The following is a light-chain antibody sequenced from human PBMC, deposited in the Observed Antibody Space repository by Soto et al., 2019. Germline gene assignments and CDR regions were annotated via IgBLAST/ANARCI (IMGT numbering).Light chain of an antibody. CDR2: DAS. CDR1: QTISSW. Sequence: DIQMTQSPSSLSASVGDRVTITCRASQTISSWLAWYQQKPGKAPNLLIFDASNLKSGVPSRFSGSGSGTEFTLTISRLQPDDVATYYCLQYSSHSWTFGQGTKVDVK. V-gene: IGKV1-5*01. J-gene: IGKJ1*01. CDR3: LQYSSHSWT.